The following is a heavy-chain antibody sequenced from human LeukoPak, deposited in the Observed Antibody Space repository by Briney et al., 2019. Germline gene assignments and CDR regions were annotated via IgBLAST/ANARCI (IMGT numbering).Heavy chain of an antibody. V-gene: IGHV3-21*01. Sequence: PGGSLRLSCAASGFTFSSYSMNWVRQAPGKGLEWVSSISSSSSYIYYADSVKGRFTISRDNAKNSLYLQMNSLRAEDTALYYCARDLDGGNSLDYWGQGTLVAVSS. CDR3: ARDLDGGNSLDY. CDR1: GFTFSSYS. J-gene: IGHJ4*02. D-gene: IGHD4-23*01. CDR2: ISSSSSYI.